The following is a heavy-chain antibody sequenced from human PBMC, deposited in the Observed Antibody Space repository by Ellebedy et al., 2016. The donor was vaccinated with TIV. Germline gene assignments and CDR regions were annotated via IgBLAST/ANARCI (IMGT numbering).Heavy chain of an antibody. V-gene: IGHV4-39*01. J-gene: IGHJ4*02. D-gene: IGHD4-11*01. CDR3: ARLDYSNYYFDY. CDR1: GGSISSSSYY. Sequence: MPSETLSLTCTVSGGSISSSSYYWGWIRQPPGKGLEWIGSIYYSGSTYYNPSLKSRVTISVDTSKNQFSLKLSVVTAADTAVYYCARLDYSNYYFDYWGQGTLVTVSS. CDR2: IYYSGST.